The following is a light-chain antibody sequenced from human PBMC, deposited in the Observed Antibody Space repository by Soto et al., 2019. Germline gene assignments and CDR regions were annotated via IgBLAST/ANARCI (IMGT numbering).Light chain of an antibody. CDR1: SSNIGAGYV. J-gene: IGLJ1*01. CDR2: GNI. V-gene: IGLV1-40*01. CDR3: QSYDSSLSGYV. Sequence: QSVLTQPPSVSGAPGQRVTISCTGSSSNIGAGYVVHWYQQLPGTAPKLLIYGNINRPSGVPDRFSGSKSDTSASLAITGLPAADEADYYCQSYDSSLSGYVFGTGTKLTVL.